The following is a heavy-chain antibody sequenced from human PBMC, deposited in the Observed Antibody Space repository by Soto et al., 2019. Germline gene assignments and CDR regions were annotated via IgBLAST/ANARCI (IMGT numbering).Heavy chain of an antibody. J-gene: IGHJ4*02. CDR1: GFTFSTYD. CDR3: VKLTDY. CDR2: ISPNGAAT. Sequence: GGSLRLSCSASGFTFSTYDVHWVRQAPAKGLEFVAGISPNGAATYYADSVKGRSTISRDNSKNTLYLQISSLTPDDTAVYYCVKLTDYWGQG. D-gene: IGHD3-9*01. V-gene: IGHV3-64D*06.